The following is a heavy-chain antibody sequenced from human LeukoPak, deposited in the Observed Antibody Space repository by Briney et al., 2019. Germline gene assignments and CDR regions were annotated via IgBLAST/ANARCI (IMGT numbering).Heavy chain of an antibody. CDR3: ARHDIVQTRHNWFDP. D-gene: IGHD2-8*01. V-gene: IGHV4-39*01. CDR2: IYYSGST. J-gene: IGHJ5*02. CDR1: GGSISGSSYY. Sequence: SETLSLTCTVSGGSISGSSYYWGWIRQPPGKGLEWIGSIYYSGSTYYNPSLKSRVTISVDTSKNQFSLKLSSVTGADTAVYYCARHDIVQTRHNWFDPWGQGTLVTVSS.